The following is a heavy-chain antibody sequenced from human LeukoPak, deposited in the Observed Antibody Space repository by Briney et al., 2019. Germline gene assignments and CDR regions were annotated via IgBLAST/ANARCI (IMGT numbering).Heavy chain of an antibody. J-gene: IGHJ4*02. Sequence: GGSLRLSCATAGFTFSSYAMSWVRQAPGKGLECVSGLSNSGGSTYYADSVKGRFTISRDNSKNTLYLQMNSLRAEDTAVYYCAKDGIAGADNSHFDNWGQGTLVTVSS. V-gene: IGHV3-23*01. D-gene: IGHD4-23*01. CDR3: AKDGIAGADNSHFDN. CDR1: GFTFSSYA. CDR2: LSNSGGST.